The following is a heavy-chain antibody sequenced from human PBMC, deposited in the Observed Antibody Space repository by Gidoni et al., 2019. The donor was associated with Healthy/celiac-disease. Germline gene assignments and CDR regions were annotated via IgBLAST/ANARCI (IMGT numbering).Heavy chain of an antibody. Sequence: EVQLVESGGGLVKPGGSLRLSCAASGFTFSSYSMNWVRQAPGKGLEWVSSISSSSSYIYYADSLKVRFTISRDNAKNSLYLQMNSLRAEDTAVYYCARVHFKRRGWGYFDYWGQGTLVTVSS. V-gene: IGHV3-21*01. J-gene: IGHJ4*02. D-gene: IGHD1-26*01. CDR3: ARVHFKRRGWGYFDY. CDR2: ISSSSSYI. CDR1: GFTFSSYS.